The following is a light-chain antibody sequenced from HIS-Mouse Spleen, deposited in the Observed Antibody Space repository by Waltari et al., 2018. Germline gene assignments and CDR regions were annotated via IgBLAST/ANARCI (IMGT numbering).Light chain of an antibody. J-gene: IGKJ1*01. V-gene: IGKV1-5*03. CDR1: QSISSW. CDR3: QQYNSYWT. CDR2: KAS. Sequence: DIQMTQSPSTLSASVGDRVTITCRASQSISSWLAWYQRKPGKAPKLLIYKASSLESGVPSRFGGSGSGTEFTLTISSLQPDDFATYYCQQYNSYWTFGQGTKVEIK.